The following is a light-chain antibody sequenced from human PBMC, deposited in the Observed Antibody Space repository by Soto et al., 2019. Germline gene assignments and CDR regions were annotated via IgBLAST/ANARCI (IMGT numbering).Light chain of an antibody. Sequence: EIVLTQYPATLSLSPGESATLSCRTSQSVSGSLAWYQKKPGQAPRLLIYDAYDRATGIPARFSGSGSGTDFSLTVSNLEPEDFAVYYCQQYSKWPLTFGGGTNVELK. CDR2: DAY. CDR1: QSVSGS. J-gene: IGKJ4*01. V-gene: IGKV3-11*01. CDR3: QQYSKWPLT.